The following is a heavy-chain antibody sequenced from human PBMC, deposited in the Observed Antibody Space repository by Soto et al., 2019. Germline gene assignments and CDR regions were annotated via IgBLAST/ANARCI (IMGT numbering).Heavy chain of an antibody. D-gene: IGHD3-22*01. Sequence: PSETLSLTCAVSGGSISSSNWWSWVRQPPGKGLDWIGEIYHSGSTNYNPSLKSRVTISVDKSKNQFSLKLSSVTAADTAVYYCASSSYYDSSGDPYYYYGMDVWGQGTTVTVSS. V-gene: IGHV4-4*02. J-gene: IGHJ6*02. CDR3: ASSSYYDSSGDPYYYYGMDV. CDR1: GGSISSSNW. CDR2: IYHSGST.